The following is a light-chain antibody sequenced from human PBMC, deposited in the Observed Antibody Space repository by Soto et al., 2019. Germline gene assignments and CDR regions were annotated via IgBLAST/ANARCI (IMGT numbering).Light chain of an antibody. CDR1: QSISSW. CDR3: QQYNSYSWT. Sequence: DIKMTQSPSTLSASVGDRVTITCRASQSISSWLDWYQQKPGKAPKLLIYDASSLESGGPSRFSGSGSWTEFTLTTSSLQPDDFATYYCQQYNSYSWTFGQGTKVEIK. J-gene: IGKJ1*01. V-gene: IGKV1-5*01. CDR2: DAS.